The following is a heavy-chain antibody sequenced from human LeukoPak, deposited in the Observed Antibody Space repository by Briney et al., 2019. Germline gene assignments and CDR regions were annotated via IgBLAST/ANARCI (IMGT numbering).Heavy chain of an antibody. CDR3: ARGSGLYRPYYYYYMDV. J-gene: IGHJ6*03. D-gene: IGHD4-11*01. V-gene: IGHV1-46*01. Sequence: ASVKVSCKASGYTFTSYYMHWVRQAPGQGLEWMGIINPSGGSTSYAQKFQGRVTMTRDMSTSTVYMELSSLRSEDTAVYYCARGSGLYRPYYYYYMDVWGKGTTVTVFS. CDR2: INPSGGST. CDR1: GYTFTSYY.